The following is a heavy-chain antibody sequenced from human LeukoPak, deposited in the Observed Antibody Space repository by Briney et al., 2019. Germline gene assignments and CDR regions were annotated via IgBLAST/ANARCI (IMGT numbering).Heavy chain of an antibody. Sequence: SETLSLTCTVSGYSIRSGYYWGWIRQPPGKGLEWIANMYHSGNTYDNPSLKSRVTISVDTSKNQFSLKLNSVTAADTAVYYCARHRSKWLQSSFDYWGQGTLVTVSS. CDR2: MYHSGNT. V-gene: IGHV4-38-2*02. D-gene: IGHD5-24*01. CDR3: ARHRSKWLQSSFDY. J-gene: IGHJ4*02. CDR1: GYSIRSGYY.